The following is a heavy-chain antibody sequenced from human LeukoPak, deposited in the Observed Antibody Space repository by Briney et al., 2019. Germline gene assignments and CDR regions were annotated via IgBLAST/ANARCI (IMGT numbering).Heavy chain of an antibody. CDR1: GGSFSGNY. CDR2: INHSGST. Sequence: SETLSLTCAVYGGSFSGNYWSWIRQPPGKGLEWIGEINHSGSTNYNPSLKSRVTISVDTSKNQFSLKLSSVTAADTAVYYCARALARYYYDSSGYPDYWGQGTLVTVSS. CDR3: ARALARYYYDSSGYPDY. J-gene: IGHJ4*02. D-gene: IGHD3-22*01. V-gene: IGHV4-34*01.